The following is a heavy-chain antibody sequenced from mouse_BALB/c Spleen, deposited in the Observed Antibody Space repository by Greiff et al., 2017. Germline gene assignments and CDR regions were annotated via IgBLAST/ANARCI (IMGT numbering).Heavy chain of an antibody. CDR1: GFSLTSYG. V-gene: IGHV2-9*02. D-gene: IGHD1-1*01. CDR2: IWAGGST. CDR3: ARDKELYGSSYHYAMDY. J-gene: IGHJ4*01. Sequence: VQLQQSGPGLVAPSQSLSITCTVSGFSLTSYGVHWVRQPPGKGLEWLGVIWAGGSTNYNSALMSRLSISKDNSKSQVFLKMNSLQTDDTAMYYCARDKELYGSSYHYAMDYWGQGTSVTVSS.